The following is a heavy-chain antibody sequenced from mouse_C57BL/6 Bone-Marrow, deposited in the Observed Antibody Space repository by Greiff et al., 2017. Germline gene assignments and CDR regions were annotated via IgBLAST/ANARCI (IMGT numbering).Heavy chain of an antibody. CDR1: GYAFSSSW. CDR2: IYPGDGDT. CDR3: ARGGEGGFAY. V-gene: IGHV1-82*01. J-gene: IGHJ3*01. Sequence: QVQLQQSGPELVKPGASVKISCKASGYAFSSSWMNWVKQRPGKGLEWIGRIYPGDGDTNYNGKFKGKATLTADKSSSTAYMQLSSLTSEDSAVYFWARGGEGGFAYWGQGTLVTVSA.